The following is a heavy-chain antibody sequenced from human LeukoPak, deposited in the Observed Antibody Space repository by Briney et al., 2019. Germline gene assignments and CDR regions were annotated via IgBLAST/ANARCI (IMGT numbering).Heavy chain of an antibody. V-gene: IGHV3-23*01. Sequence: GGSLRLSCPASGFTFSSYAMSWVRQAPGKGLEWVSAISGSGGTTYYAESVRGRFTISRDNSKNTLYLQMNSLRAEDTAVYCCAKGDVEGPRIELHFDYWGQGTLVTVSS. CDR3: AKGDVEGPRIELHFDY. D-gene: IGHD2/OR15-2a*01. CDR1: GFTFSSYA. J-gene: IGHJ4*02. CDR2: ISGSGGTT.